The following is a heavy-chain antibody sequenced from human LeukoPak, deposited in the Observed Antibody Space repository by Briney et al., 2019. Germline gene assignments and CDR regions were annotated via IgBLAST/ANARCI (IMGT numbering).Heavy chain of an antibody. CDR1: GFTFSNAL. CDR3: TTGGVGATVGPEFDY. J-gene: IGHJ4*02. D-gene: IGHD1-26*01. Sequence: GGSLRLSCAASGFTFSNALMSWVRQAPGKGLEWVGRIKSKTDGGTTDYAAPVKGRFTISRDDSKNTLYLQMNSLKTEDTAVYYCTTGGVGATVGPEFDYWGQGTLVTVSS. V-gene: IGHV3-15*01. CDR2: IKSKTDGGTT.